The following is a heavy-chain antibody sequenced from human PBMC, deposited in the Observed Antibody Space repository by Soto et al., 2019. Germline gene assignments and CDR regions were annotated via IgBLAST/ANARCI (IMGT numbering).Heavy chain of an antibody. CDR3: ARKTIGNIDAFDV. D-gene: IGHD1-1*01. Sequence: GGSLRLSCAASGFTVSSNYMSWFRQAPGKGQEWVSVIYSGGSTYYADSVKGRFTISKDTSKNQVVLTMTNLDPVDTATYYCARKTIGNIDAFDVWGPGTMVTVSS. J-gene: IGHJ3*01. CDR2: IYSGGST. V-gene: IGHV3-53*05. CDR1: GFTVSSNY.